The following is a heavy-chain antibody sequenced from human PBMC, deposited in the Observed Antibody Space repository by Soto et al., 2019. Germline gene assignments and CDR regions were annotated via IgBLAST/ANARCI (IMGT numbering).Heavy chain of an antibody. D-gene: IGHD3-22*01. CDR3: STRAYDTNGYYRFDP. J-gene: IGHJ5*01. Sequence: SETLSLTCAAYGGSFSGHSWTWIRQSPGKGLEWIGDINHSGRVNYSPSLKSRVTISLDTSKNQFSLTLSAVTAADTAMYYCSTRAYDTNGYYRFDPWGQGTLVTVSS. V-gene: IGHV4-34*01. CDR2: INHSGRV. CDR1: GGSFSGHS.